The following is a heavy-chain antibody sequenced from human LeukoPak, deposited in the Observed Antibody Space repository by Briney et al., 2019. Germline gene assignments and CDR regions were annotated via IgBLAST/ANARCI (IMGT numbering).Heavy chain of an antibody. V-gene: IGHV3-74*01. J-gene: IGHJ4*02. Sequence: QPGGSLGLSCAASGFTFSSYWMFWVRQTPGKGLVWVSRINSDGSSTSYADSVKGRFTIFRDNAKNTLYLQMNSLRAEDTAVYYCARLQGAISIVPTAAFDYWGQGPWSPSPQ. D-gene: IGHD2-2*01. CDR3: ARLQGAISIVPTAAFDY. CDR1: GFTFSSYW. CDR2: INSDGSST.